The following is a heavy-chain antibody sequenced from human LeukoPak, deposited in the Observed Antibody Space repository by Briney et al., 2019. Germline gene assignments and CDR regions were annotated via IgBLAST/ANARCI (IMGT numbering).Heavy chain of an antibody. CDR3: AKDKGSGTYPPY. CDR1: GCTFSSFA. V-gene: IGHV3-23*01. CDR2: ISGSGGST. J-gene: IGHJ4*02. Sequence: GGSLRLSCAASGCTFSSFAMSWVRQAPGKGLEWVSGISGSGGSTYYADSVKGRFTISRDNSNNRLYLQMNSLRAEDTAVYYCAKDKGSGTYPPYWGQGTLVTVSS. D-gene: IGHD1-26*01.